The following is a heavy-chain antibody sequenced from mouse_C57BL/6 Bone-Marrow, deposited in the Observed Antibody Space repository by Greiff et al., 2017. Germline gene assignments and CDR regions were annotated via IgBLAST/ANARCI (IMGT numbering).Heavy chain of an antibody. D-gene: IGHD4-1*01. CDR2: ILPGSGST. CDR3: ARSWD. CDR1: GYAFSSSW. J-gene: IGHJ2*01. Sequence: VQLQQSGPELVKPGASVKISCKASGYAFSSSWMNWVKQRPGHGLEWIGEILPGSGSTNYNEKFKGKATFTADTSSNTAYMQLSSLTTEDSAIYYCARSWDWGQGTTLTVSS. V-gene: IGHV1-9*01.